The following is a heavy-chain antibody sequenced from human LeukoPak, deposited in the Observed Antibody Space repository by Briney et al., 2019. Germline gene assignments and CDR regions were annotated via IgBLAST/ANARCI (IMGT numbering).Heavy chain of an antibody. D-gene: IGHD3-3*01. CDR2: IYYSGST. J-gene: IGHJ6*03. CDR3: ARRSRFLEWLLYSSYYYYMDV. CDR1: GGSISGYY. Sequence: SETLSLTCTVSGGSISGYYWGWIRQPPGKGLEWIGSIYYSGSTYYNPSLKSRVTISVDTSKNQFSLKLSSVTAADTAVYYCARRSRFLEWLLYSSYYYYMDVWGKGTTVTVSS. V-gene: IGHV4-39*01.